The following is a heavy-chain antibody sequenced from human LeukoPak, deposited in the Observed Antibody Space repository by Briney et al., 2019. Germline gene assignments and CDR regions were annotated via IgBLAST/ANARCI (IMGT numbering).Heavy chain of an antibody. V-gene: IGHV1-2*02. D-gene: IGHD6-19*01. J-gene: IGHJ4*02. CDR2: INPNSGGT. CDR1: GYTFTGYY. CDR3: ARAETYSSGWYDPFFDY. Sequence: GSVKVSCKASGYTFTGYYMHWVRQAPGQGLEWMGWINPNSGGTNYAQKFQGRVTMTRDTSISTAYMELSRLRSDDTAVYHCARAETYSSGWYDPFFDYWGQGALVTVST.